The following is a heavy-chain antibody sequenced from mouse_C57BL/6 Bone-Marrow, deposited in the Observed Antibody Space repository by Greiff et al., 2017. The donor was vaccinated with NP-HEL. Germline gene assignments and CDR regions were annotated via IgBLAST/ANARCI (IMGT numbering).Heavy chain of an antibody. D-gene: IGHD3-1*01. Sequence: EVQVVESEGGLVQPGSSMKLSCTASGFTFSDYYMAWVRQVPEKGLEWVANINYDGSSTYYLDSLKSRFIISRDNAKNILYLQMSSLKSEDTATYYCARGGLRWAMDYWGQGTSVTVSS. CDR1: GFTFSDYY. CDR3: ARGGLRWAMDY. CDR2: INYDGSST. V-gene: IGHV5-16*01. J-gene: IGHJ4*01.